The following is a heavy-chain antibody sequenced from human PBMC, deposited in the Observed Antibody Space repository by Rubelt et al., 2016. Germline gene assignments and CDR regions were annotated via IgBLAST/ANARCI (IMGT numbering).Heavy chain of an antibody. D-gene: IGHD6-13*01. V-gene: IGHV3-33*01. CDR3: ARDRKSGSSWYYFDY. CDR1: GFTFSSYG. Sequence: QVQLVESGGGVVQPGRSLRLSCAASGFTFSSYGMHWVRQAPGKGLEWVAVIWYDGSNKYYADSGEGRFTISRDNSKNTLYLQMNSLRAEATAVYYCARDRKSGSSWYYFDYWGQGTLVTVSS. CDR2: IWYDGSNK. J-gene: IGHJ4*02.